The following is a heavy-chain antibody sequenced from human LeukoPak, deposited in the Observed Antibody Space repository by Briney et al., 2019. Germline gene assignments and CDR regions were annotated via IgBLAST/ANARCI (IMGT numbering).Heavy chain of an antibody. CDR1: GFTFSDYY. D-gene: IGHD3-22*01. J-gene: IGHJ1*01. V-gene: IGHV3-11*01. CDR3: ARVASRYYYDSSGTHFHH. Sequence: GGSLSLSCAASGFTFSDYYMSWIRQAPGKGLEWVSYISSSGSTIYYADSVKGRFTISRDNAKNSLYLQMNSLRAEDTAVYYCARVASRYYYDSSGTHFHHWGQGTLVTVSS. CDR2: ISSSGSTI.